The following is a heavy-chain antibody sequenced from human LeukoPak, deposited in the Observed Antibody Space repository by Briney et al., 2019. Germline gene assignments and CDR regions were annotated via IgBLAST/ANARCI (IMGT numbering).Heavy chain of an antibody. CDR2: IYYSGST. CDR3: ARVGGEVYRFDP. D-gene: IGHD2-8*01. V-gene: IGHV4-39*07. J-gene: IGHJ5*02. CDR1: GGSISSSSYY. Sequence: SETLSLTCTVSGGSISSSSYYWGWIRQPPGKGLEWIGSIYYSGSTYYNPSLKSRVTISVDTSKNQFSLKLSSVTAADTAVYYYARVGGEVYRFDPWGQGTLVTVSS.